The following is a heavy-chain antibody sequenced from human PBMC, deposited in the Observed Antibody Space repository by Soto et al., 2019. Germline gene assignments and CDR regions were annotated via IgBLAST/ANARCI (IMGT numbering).Heavy chain of an antibody. CDR1: GFSLSNARMG. D-gene: IGHD2-21*02. V-gene: IGHV2-26*01. Sequence: QVTLKESGPVLVKPTETLTLTCTVSGFSLSNARMGVSWIRQPPRKALEWLAHIFSKDEKSYSTSLKSRLTISKDISKSQVVLTMTNVDPVDPATYYCARVSGGDCDTVLCVGPFDYWGQGTLVTVSS. CDR3: ARVSGGDCDTVLCVGPFDY. J-gene: IGHJ4*02. CDR2: IFSKDEK.